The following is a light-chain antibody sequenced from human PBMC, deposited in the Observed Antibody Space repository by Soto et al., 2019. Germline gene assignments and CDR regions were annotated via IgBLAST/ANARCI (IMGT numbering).Light chain of an antibody. J-gene: IGKJ5*01. V-gene: IGKV1-39*01. Sequence: DTALPQSPSSLSAYVGDRGTITCRASQSISGSLNWYQQKPGKAPKLLIYAAFSLQSGVPSRFSGSGSGTDFTLTISSLQPEDFATYYCQQSYTTPITFGQGTRLEIK. CDR3: QQSYTTPIT. CDR2: AAF. CDR1: QSISGS.